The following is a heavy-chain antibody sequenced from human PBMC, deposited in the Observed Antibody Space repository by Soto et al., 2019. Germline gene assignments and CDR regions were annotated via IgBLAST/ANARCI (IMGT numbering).Heavy chain of an antibody. D-gene: IGHD3-22*01. CDR2: ISSGGTTT. CDR1: GFTFGSHW. CDR3: ARFGTSYDTSGFLY. J-gene: IGHJ4*02. V-gene: IGHV3-74*01. Sequence: LRLSCAASGFTFGSHWMHWVSQAPGKGLVYVSRISSGGTTTNYAESVKGRFTISRDNARNTLYLQMNSLRVEDTAVYYCARFGTSYDTSGFLYWGQGTPVTVSS.